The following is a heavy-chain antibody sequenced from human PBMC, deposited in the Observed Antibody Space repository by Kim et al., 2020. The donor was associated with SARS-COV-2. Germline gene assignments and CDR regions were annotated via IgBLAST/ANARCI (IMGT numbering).Heavy chain of an antibody. Sequence: GGSLRLSCAASGFTFSSCGMHWVRQAPGKGLEWVAVIWYDGSNKYYADSVKGRFTISRDNSKNTLYLQMNSLRAEDTAVYYCARERSLLLWYFDLWGRGTLVTVSS. D-gene: IGHD3-16*01. CDR2: IWYDGSNK. CDR1: GFTFSSCG. CDR3: ARERSLLLWYFDL. J-gene: IGHJ2*01. V-gene: IGHV3-33*01.